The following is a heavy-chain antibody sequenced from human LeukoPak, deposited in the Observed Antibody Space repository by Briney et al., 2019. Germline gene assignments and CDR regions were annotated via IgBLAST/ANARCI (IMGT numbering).Heavy chain of an antibody. CDR1: GFTFSSYA. V-gene: IGHV3-23*01. D-gene: IGHD5-18*01. Sequence: GGSLRLSCAASGFTFSSYAMSWVRQAPGKGLEWVSAISGSGGSTYSADSVKGRFTISRDNSKNTLYLQMNSLRAEDTAVYYCAREFSGGYSYGPVGYWGQGTLVTVSS. J-gene: IGHJ4*02. CDR3: AREFSGGYSYGPVGY. CDR2: ISGSGGST.